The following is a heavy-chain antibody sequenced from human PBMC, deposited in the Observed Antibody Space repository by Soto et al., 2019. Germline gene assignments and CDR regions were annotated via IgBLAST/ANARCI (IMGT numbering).Heavy chain of an antibody. V-gene: IGHV3-49*05. D-gene: IGHD2-15*01. J-gene: IGHJ4*02. CDR2: IRSKAYGGTT. CDR3: GSGGTAGP. CDR1: GFTFSDYA. Sequence: NPGGSLRLSCTASGFTFSDYAMSWFRQAPGKGLEWVGFIRSKAYGGTTEYAASVKGRFTISRDDSKSIAYLQLNSLKTEDTAVYYCGSGGTAGPWGQGTLVTVSS.